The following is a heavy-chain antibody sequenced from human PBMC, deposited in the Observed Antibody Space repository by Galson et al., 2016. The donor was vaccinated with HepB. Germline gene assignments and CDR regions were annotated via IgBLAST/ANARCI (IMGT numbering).Heavy chain of an antibody. V-gene: IGHV4-31*03. CDR1: GGSISSGGYY. CDR2: IYYSGIT. J-gene: IGHJ3*02. D-gene: IGHD3-22*01. Sequence: TLSLTCTVSGGSISSGGYYWTWIRQHPGKGLEWVAYIYYSGITYYNPSLQSRVTISLDTSKNQFSLKLSSVTAADTAVYYCAGGDSSGYYYTGDTFDIWGQGTMVTVSS. CDR3: AGGDSSGYYYTGDTFDI.